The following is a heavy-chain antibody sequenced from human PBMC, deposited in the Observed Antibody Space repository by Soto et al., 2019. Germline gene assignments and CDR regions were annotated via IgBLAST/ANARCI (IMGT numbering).Heavy chain of an antibody. CDR1: GGSFSGYY. J-gene: IGHJ6*02. D-gene: IGHD3-3*01. CDR3: ARKLRITIFGVVKSLGIMDV. CDR2: INHSGST. Sequence: PSETLSLTCAVYGGSFSGYYWSWIRQPPGKGLEWIGEINHSGSTNYNPSLKSRVTISVDTSKNQFSLKLSSVTAADTAVYYCARKLRITIFGVVKSLGIMDVWGQGTTVTV. V-gene: IGHV4-34*01.